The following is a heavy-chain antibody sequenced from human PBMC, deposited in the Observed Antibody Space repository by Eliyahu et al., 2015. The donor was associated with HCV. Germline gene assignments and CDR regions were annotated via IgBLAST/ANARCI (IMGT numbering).Heavy chain of an antibody. CDR1: GYTFXXYA. CDR2: INAGNGNT. CDR3: ARGDSITPQGATILYYFDY. D-gene: IGHD5-12*01. V-gene: IGHV1-3*01. Sequence: QVQLVQSGAEVKKPGAXVKXSCKXSGYTFXXYAMXWVRQAPGQRLXWMGWINAGNGNTKYSQKFQGRVTITRDTSASTAYMELSSLRSEDTAVYYCARGDSITPQGATILYYFDYWGQGTLVTVSS. J-gene: IGHJ4*02.